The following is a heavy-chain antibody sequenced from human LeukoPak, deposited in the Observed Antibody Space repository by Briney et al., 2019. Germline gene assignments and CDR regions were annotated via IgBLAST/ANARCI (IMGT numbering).Heavy chain of an antibody. Sequence: PGGSLRLSCAASGFTFSSYAMSWVRQAPGKGLDWVTFIRDDGSKNYYADSVRGRFTISRDNSKNTLYLQMNSLRAEDTAVYYCAKGASRIAVTGLVPYYYMDVWGKGTTVTISS. V-gene: IGHV3-30*02. CDR2: IRDDGSKN. J-gene: IGHJ6*03. CDR3: AKGASRIAVTGLVPYYYMDV. CDR1: GFTFSSYA. D-gene: IGHD6-19*01.